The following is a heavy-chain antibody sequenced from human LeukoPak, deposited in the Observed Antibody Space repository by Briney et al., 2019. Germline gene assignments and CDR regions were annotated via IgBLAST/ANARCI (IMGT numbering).Heavy chain of an antibody. D-gene: IGHD6-19*01. Sequence: GGSLRLSCAASGFTFSSYAMSWVRQAPGKGLEWVSAISGSGGSTYYADSVKGRFTISRDNSKDTLYLQMNSLRAEDTAVYYCAKSYSSGSVPPIEEYFDYWGQGTLVTVSS. CDR2: ISGSGGST. CDR1: GFTFSSYA. V-gene: IGHV3-23*01. J-gene: IGHJ4*02. CDR3: AKSYSSGSVPPIEEYFDY.